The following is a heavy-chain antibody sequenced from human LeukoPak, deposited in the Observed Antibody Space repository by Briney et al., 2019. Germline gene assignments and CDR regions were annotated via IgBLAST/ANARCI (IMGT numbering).Heavy chain of an antibody. J-gene: IGHJ6*04. V-gene: IGHV3-48*04. CDR1: GFTFSSHG. Sequence: GGTLRLSCAASGFTFSSHGMNWVRQAPGKGLEWVSGIIPSGHTTYYADSVKGRFTISRDNAKNSLYLQMNSLRAEDTAVYYCAELGITMIGGVWGKGTTVTISS. CDR2: IIPSGHTT. D-gene: IGHD3-10*02. CDR3: AELGITMIGGV.